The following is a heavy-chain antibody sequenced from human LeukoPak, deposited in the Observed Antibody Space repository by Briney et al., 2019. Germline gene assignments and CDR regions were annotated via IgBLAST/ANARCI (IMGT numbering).Heavy chain of an antibody. Sequence: SETLSLTCAVYGGSFSGYYWSWIRQPPGKGLEWIGEINHSGSTNYNPSLKSRVTISVDTSKNQFSLKLSSVTAADTAVYYCARDGLTAYSSSWSSPYYFDYWGQGTLVTVSS. D-gene: IGHD6-13*01. CDR3: ARDGLTAYSSSWSSPYYFDY. J-gene: IGHJ4*02. CDR2: INHSGST. CDR1: GGSFSGYY. V-gene: IGHV4-34*01.